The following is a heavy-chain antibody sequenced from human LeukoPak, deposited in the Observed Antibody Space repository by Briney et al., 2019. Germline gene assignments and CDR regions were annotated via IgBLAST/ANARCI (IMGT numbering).Heavy chain of an antibody. CDR1: GFTFDDYG. CDR3: ARDGPTYYDFQSSETGGDY. D-gene: IGHD3-3*01. Sequence: GGSLTLSCAASGFTFDDYGMSWVRQAPGKGLEWVSGINWNGGSTGYADSVKGRFTISRDNAKNSLYLQMNSLRAEDTDLYYCARDGPTYYDFQSSETGGDYWGQGTLVTVSS. CDR2: INWNGGST. V-gene: IGHV3-20*04. J-gene: IGHJ4*02.